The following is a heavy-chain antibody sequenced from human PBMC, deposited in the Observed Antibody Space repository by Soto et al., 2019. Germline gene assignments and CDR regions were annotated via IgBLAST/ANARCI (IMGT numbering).Heavy chain of an antibody. J-gene: IGHJ4*02. CDR3: ARGSRYFDWLPDY. D-gene: IGHD3-9*01. V-gene: IGHV4-4*07. Sequence: PSETRSLTCSVSGGSIRSYYWSWIRQPAGKGLEWIGRIHSSGSINYNPSLKSRVTLSVDTSKNQFSLNLTLVTAADTAVYYCARGSRYFDWLPDYWGQGILVTVS. CDR1: GGSIRSYY. CDR2: IHSSGSI.